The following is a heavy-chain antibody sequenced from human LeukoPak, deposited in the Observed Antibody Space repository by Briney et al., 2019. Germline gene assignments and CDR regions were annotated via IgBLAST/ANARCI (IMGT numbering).Heavy chain of an antibody. J-gene: IGHJ3*02. V-gene: IGHV1-18*01. Sequence: ASVKVSCKASGYTFTSYGISWVRQAPGQGLEWMGWISAYNGNTNYAQKLQGRVTMTTDTSTSTVYMELRSLRSDDTAVYYCARDPVTTYAFDIWGQGTMVTVSS. D-gene: IGHD4-17*01. CDR1: GYTFTSYG. CDR2: ISAYNGNT. CDR3: ARDPVTTYAFDI.